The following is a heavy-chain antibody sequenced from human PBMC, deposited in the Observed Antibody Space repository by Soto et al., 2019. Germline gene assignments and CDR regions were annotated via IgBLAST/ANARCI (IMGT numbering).Heavy chain of an antibody. J-gene: IGHJ4*02. D-gene: IGHD3-9*01. CDR1: GFTFSDHY. CDR2: IRNKANSYTA. V-gene: IGHV3-72*01. Sequence: PGGSLRLSCAASGFTFSDHYMDWVRQASGKGLEWVGRIRNKANSYTAEYAASVKGRFTVSRDDSKNSVYLQMNSLKIEDTALYYCVRAGTGYQLDYWGQGTLVTVSS. CDR3: VRAGTGYQLDY.